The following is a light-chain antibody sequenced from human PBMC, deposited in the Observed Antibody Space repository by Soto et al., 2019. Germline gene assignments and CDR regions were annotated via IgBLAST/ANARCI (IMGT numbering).Light chain of an antibody. J-gene: IGKJ1*01. CDR2: GAS. CDR1: QSISSN. Sequence: EVVMTQSPATLSVSPGERVTLSCRASQSISSNLAWYQLKAGQTPRLLVYGASTRATGFPGKFSGSGSGTEFTLTISDLQSEDFAVYFCQQYNDWPPTFGPGTKVEIK. CDR3: QQYNDWPPT. V-gene: IGKV3-15*01.